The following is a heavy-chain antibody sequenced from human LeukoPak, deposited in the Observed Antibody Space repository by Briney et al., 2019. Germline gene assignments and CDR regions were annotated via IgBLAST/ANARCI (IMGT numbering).Heavy chain of an antibody. D-gene: IGHD6-13*01. Sequence: PSGTLSLTCAVYGESFSGYYWSWIRQPPGKGLEWIGEINHSGSTNYNPSLKSRVTISVDTSKNQFSLKLSSVTAADTAVYYCARADKDIAAAGIIDYWGQGTLVTVSS. J-gene: IGHJ4*02. CDR2: INHSGST. CDR1: GESFSGYY. V-gene: IGHV4-34*01. CDR3: ARADKDIAAAGIIDY.